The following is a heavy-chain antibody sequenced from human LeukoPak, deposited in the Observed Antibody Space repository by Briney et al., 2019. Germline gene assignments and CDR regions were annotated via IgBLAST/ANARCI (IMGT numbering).Heavy chain of an antibody. D-gene: IGHD6-13*01. Sequence: EGSLRLSCAASGFTFSSYAMHWVRQAPGKGLEWVSSNSSSPSYIYYADSMKGRFTISRDNAKNSLSLQMNSLRAEDTAVYYCARRIAAAGTYLRGAFDIWGQGTMVTVSS. CDR2: NSSSPSYI. J-gene: IGHJ3*02. V-gene: IGHV3-21*01. CDR3: ARRIAAAGTYLRGAFDI. CDR1: GFTFSSYA.